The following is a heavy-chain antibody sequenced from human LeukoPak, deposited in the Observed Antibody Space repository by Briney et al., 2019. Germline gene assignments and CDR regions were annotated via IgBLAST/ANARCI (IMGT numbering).Heavy chain of an antibody. CDR3: ARGAQLTDY. J-gene: IGHJ4*02. Sequence: GGSLRLSCAASGFTFYTFGMHWVRQAPGKGLEYVSGIGPDGGTTYYANSVKGRFTISRDNSKNMLYLQMGSLTADDMAVYYCARGAQLTDYWGQGTLVTVSS. V-gene: IGHV3-64*01. CDR1: GFTFYTFG. D-gene: IGHD6-13*01. CDR2: IGPDGGTT.